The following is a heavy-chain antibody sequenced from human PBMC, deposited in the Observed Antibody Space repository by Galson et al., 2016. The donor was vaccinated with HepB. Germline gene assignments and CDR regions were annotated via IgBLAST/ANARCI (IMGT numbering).Heavy chain of an antibody. CDR1: GGSFTSGGYY. Sequence: TLSLTCTLSGGSFTSGGYYWSWVRQHPGKGLEWIGHIYSTGSTYYNPSLKSRVTISIDTSKNQFSLRLNSLAAADTAVYYCARLSVIHIFDYWGQGTLVTVSS. V-gene: IGHV4-31*03. CDR2: IYSTGST. CDR3: ARLSVIHIFDY. J-gene: IGHJ4*02.